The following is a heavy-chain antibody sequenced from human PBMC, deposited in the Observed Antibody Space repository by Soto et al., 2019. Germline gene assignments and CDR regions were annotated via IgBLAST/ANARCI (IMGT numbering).Heavy chain of an antibody. D-gene: IGHD2-15*01. V-gene: IGHV3-48*02. CDR3: ARISPGYCSGGSCYRGNSAFDI. J-gene: IGHJ3*02. Sequence: GGSLRLSCAASGFTFSSYSMNWVRQAPGKGLEWVSYISSSSTIYYADSVKGRFTISRDNAKNSLYLQMNSLRDEDTAVYYCARISPGYCSGGSCYRGNSAFDIWGQGTMVTVSS. CDR2: ISSSSTI. CDR1: GFTFSSYS.